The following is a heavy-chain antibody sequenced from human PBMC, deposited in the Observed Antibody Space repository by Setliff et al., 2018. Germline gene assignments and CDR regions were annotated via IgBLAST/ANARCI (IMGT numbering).Heavy chain of an antibody. CDR1: GYTFTSYG. V-gene: IGHV1-18*01. CDR2: ISADNGNT. Sequence: GASVKVSCKASGYTFTSYGISWVRQAPGQGLEWMGWISADNGNTNYAQKLQGRVTMTTDTSTSTAYMELSSLRSEDTAVYYCARVLFHCSSTSCYLDAFDIWGQGTMVTVSS. CDR3: ARVLFHCSSTSCYLDAFDI. D-gene: IGHD2-2*01. J-gene: IGHJ3*02.